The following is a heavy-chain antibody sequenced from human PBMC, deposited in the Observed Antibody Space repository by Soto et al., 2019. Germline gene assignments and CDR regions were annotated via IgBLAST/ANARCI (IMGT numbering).Heavy chain of an antibody. Sequence: ASVKVSCKTSGYIFTDYYTHWVRQAPGQGLEWMGWMNPKSGGAYFAQKFQGRVTLTRDTSIGTAYIEVNSLTSDDTAVYFCTRENIENSDGLYDALDIWGQGTTVTVSS. V-gene: IGHV1-2*02. CDR3: TRENIENSDGLYDALDI. CDR1: GYIFTDYY. CDR2: MNPKSGGA. D-gene: IGHD5-18*01. J-gene: IGHJ3*02.